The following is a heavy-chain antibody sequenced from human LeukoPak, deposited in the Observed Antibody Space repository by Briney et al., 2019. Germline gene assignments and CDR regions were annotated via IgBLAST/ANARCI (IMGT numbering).Heavy chain of an antibody. CDR1: GFTFSSYA. CDR2: ISGSAGST. CDR3: AKSYCSSTSCSWDYYYYGMDV. J-gene: IGHJ6*02. V-gene: IGHV3-23*01. D-gene: IGHD2-2*01. Sequence: GGSLRLSCAASGFTFSSYAMSWVRQAPGKGLEWLSAISGSAGSTYYADSVKGRFTISRDNSKNTLYLQMNSLRAEDTAVYYCAKSYCSSTSCSWDYYYYGMDVWGQGTTVTVSS.